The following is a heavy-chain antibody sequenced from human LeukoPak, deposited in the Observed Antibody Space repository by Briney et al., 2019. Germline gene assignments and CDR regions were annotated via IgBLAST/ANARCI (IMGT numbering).Heavy chain of an antibody. Sequence: PGESPRDSPMRSGDTFTISSTGGGPERLGKGLEWRGIIYPGDSDTRYSPSFQGQVTISADKSISTAYLQWSSLKASDTAMYYCARYANVRYFDYWGQGTLVTVSS. J-gene: IGHJ4*02. CDR2: IYPGDSDT. CDR3: ARYANVRYFDY. V-gene: IGHV5-51*03. D-gene: IGHD3-10*02. CDR1: GDTFTISS.